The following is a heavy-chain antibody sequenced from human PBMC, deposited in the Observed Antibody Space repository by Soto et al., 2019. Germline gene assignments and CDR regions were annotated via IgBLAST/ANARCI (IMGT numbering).Heavy chain of an antibody. CDR3: ARELQGLYYFDY. CDR2: INGGNGNT. Sequence: GASVKVSCKASEYTFTSYTMHWVRQAPGQRLEWMGWINGGNGNTKYSQKFQGRVTITRDTSASTAYMELGSLRSDDTAVYYCARELQGLYYFDYWGQGTLVTVS. CDR1: EYTFTSYT. J-gene: IGHJ4*02. V-gene: IGHV1-3*01. D-gene: IGHD4-4*01.